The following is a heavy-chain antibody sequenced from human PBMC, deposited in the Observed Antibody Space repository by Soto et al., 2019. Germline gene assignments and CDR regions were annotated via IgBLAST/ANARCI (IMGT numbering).Heavy chain of an antibody. V-gene: IGHV1-8*01. CDR3: ARVPFVNFGDSVPFDY. J-gene: IGHJ4*02. Sequence: ASVKVSCKTSGFTFTSYDINWVRQAPGQGLEWLGWVNPNSGNTDYAQKFQGRVTMTRNTSITTAYMELSSLRSEDTAVYYCARVPFVNFGDSVPFDYWGQGTLVTAPQ. D-gene: IGHD4-17*01. CDR1: GFTFTSYD. CDR2: VNPNSGNT.